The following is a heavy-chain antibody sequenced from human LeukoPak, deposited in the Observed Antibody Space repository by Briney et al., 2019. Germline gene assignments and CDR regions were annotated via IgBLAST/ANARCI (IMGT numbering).Heavy chain of an antibody. J-gene: IGHJ6*03. CDR2: IIPIFGTA. V-gene: IGHV1-69*06. D-gene: IGHD4-17*01. CDR1: GGTFSSYA. CDR3: ARAPDYGDYYYYYYYMDV. Sequence: SVKVSCKASGGTFSSYAISWVRQAPGQGLEWMRGIIPIFGTANYAQKFQGRVTITADKSTSTAYMELSSLRSEDTAVYYCARAPDYGDYYYYYYYMDVWGKGTTVTVSS.